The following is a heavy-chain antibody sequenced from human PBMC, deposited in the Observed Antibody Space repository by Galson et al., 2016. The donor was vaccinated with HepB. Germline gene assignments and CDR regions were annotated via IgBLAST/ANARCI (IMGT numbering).Heavy chain of an antibody. CDR3: ARGKRPRQWLITKWFDP. CDR2: LYYTGRT. J-gene: IGHJ5*02. CDR1: GGSTGRSSYY. V-gene: IGHV4-39*07. Sequence: ETLSLTCTVSGGSTGRSSYYWGWIRQPPGKGLEWIGSLYYTGRTYYNPSLKSRVTMSVDTSKNQFSLKLNSVTAADTAVYYCARGKRPRQWLITKWFDPWGQGTPVTVSA. D-gene: IGHD6-19*01.